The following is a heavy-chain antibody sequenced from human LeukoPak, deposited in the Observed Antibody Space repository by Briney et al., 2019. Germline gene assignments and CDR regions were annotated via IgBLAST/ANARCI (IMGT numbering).Heavy chain of an antibody. J-gene: IGHJ3*02. CDR1: GYTFTGYY. D-gene: IGHD3-22*01. Sequence: ASVKVSCKASGYTFTGYYMRWVRQAPGQGLEWMGWINPNSGGTNYAQKFQGRVTMTRDTSISTAYMELSRLRSDDTAVYYCARDRGGYYDSSGYSVSGAFDIWGQGTMVTVSS. CDR2: INPNSGGT. CDR3: ARDRGGYYDSSGYSVSGAFDI. V-gene: IGHV1-2*02.